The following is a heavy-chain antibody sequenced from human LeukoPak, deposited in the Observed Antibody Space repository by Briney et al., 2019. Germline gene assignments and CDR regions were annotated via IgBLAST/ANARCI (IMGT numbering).Heavy chain of an antibody. CDR1: GFTFSSYW. J-gene: IGHJ3*02. CDR2: IKQDGSEK. Sequence: GGSLRLSCAASGFTFSSYWMSWVRQAPGKGLEWVANIKQDGSEKYYVDSVKGRFTISRDNAKNSLYLQMNSLRAEDTAVYYCARGVRGYYDFWSGSPGAFDIWGQGTMVTVSS. CDR3: ARGVRGYYDFWSGSPGAFDI. D-gene: IGHD3-3*01. V-gene: IGHV3-7*01.